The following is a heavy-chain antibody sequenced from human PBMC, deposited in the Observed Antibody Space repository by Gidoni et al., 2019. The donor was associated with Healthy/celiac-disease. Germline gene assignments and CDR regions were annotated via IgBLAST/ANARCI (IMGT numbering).Heavy chain of an antibody. CDR3: ANGYYDSSGYYPNDAFDI. CDR1: GFPFSSYA. CDR2: ISGSGGSK. Sequence: EVQLLASGGGLVQPGGSLRLSCAAFGFPFSSYAMTWVRQAQGKGLEWVSAISGSGGSKYYADSVKGRFTISRDNSKNTLYLQMNSLRAEDTAVYYCANGYYDSSGYYPNDAFDIWGQGTMVTVSS. V-gene: IGHV3-23*01. D-gene: IGHD3-22*01. J-gene: IGHJ3*02.